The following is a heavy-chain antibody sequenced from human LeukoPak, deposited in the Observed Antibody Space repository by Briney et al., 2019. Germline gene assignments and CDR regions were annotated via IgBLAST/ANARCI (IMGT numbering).Heavy chain of an antibody. V-gene: IGHV1-46*01. Sequence: GASVKVSCKASGYTFTGYYMHWVRQAPGQGLEWMGIINPSGGSTSYAQKFQGRVTMTRDMSTSTVYMELSSLRSEDTAVYYCARAQLTIFGVAWPNYFDYWGQGTLVTVSS. D-gene: IGHD3-3*01. CDR3: ARAQLTIFGVAWPNYFDY. J-gene: IGHJ4*02. CDR2: INPSGGST. CDR1: GYTFTGYY.